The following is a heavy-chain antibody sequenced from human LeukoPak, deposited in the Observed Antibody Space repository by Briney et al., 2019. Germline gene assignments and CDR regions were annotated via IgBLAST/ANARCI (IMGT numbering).Heavy chain of an antibody. CDR2: IIPIFGTA. Sequence: ASVKVSCKASGGTFSSYAISWVRQAPGQGLEWMGGIIPIFGTANYAQKFQGRVTITADESTSTAYMELSSLRSEGTAVYYCAREGGLLSQDAFDIWGQGTMVTVSS. J-gene: IGHJ3*02. CDR3: AREGGLLSQDAFDI. D-gene: IGHD3-10*01. V-gene: IGHV1-69*01. CDR1: GGTFSSYA.